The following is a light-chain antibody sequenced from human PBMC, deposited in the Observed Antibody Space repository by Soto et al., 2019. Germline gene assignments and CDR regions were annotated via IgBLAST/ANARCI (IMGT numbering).Light chain of an antibody. CDR2: DAS. V-gene: IGKV1-5*01. CDR1: QSISSW. Sequence: DLQMTQSPSTLSASVGERVTITCRASQSISSWLAWYQQKPGKAPKFLIYDASSLESGVPSRFSGSGSGTEFTLTISSLQPDDFATYYCQQYTSYPWTSGQGTKVDI. CDR3: QQYTSYPWT. J-gene: IGKJ1*01.